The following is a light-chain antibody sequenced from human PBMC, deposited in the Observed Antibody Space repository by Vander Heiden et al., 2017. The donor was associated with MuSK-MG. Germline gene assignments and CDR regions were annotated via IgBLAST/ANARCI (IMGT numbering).Light chain of an antibody. CDR2: EDR. J-gene: IGLJ2*01. CDR3: QSYDSNNVI. CDR1: NVRIATNY. V-gene: IGLV6-57*02. Sequence: YLLTQPLSVSESPGQTVTISCPGPNVRIATNYLHWYQPPPGRAPPPLTYEDRHRPSGVPDRFSGSIDRSSNSASLTITGLKTEDEADYYCQSYDSNNVIFGGGTKLTVL.